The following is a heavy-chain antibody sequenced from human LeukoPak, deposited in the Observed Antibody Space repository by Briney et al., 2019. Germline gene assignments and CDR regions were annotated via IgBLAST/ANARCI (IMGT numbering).Heavy chain of an antibody. CDR3: ARAADTAMGGYYYYGMTS. Sequence: ASVKVSCKASGYTFTGYYMHWVRQAPGQGLEWMGWINPTSGGTNYAQKFQGRVTMTRDTSISTAYMELSRLRSDDTAVYYCARAADTAMGGYYYYGMTSGAKGPRSPSP. CDR2: INPTSGGT. D-gene: IGHD5-18*01. V-gene: IGHV1-2*02. J-gene: IGHJ6*02. CDR1: GYTFTGYY.